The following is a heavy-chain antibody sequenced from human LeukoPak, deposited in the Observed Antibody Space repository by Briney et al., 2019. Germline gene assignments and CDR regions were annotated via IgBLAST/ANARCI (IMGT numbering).Heavy chain of an antibody. CDR1: GGSISSSSYS. V-gene: IGHV4-39*01. D-gene: IGHD3-3*01. J-gene: IGHJ4*02. CDR2: IYYSGST. CDR3: ASYDFWSGYPRSYYFDY. Sequence: PSETLSLTCTVSGGSISSSSYSWGWIRQPPGKGLEWIGSIYYSGSTYYNPSLKSRVTISVDTSKNQFSLKLSSVTAADTAVYYCASYDFWSGYPRSYYFDYWGQGTLVTVSS.